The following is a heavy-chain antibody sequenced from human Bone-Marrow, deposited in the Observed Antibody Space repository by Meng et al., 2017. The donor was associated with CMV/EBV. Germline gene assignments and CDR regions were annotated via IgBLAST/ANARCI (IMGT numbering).Heavy chain of an antibody. CDR3: AIAAPGEGFDN. Sequence: SETMSLTCTVAGGSISSSSYYWGWIRQPPGKGLEWIGSIYYSGGTYYNPSLKSRVTISVDTSKNQFSLKLSSVTGADTATYYCAIAAPGEGFDNWGQGTLVTVSS. CDR2: IYYSGGT. D-gene: IGHD5-12*01. J-gene: IGHJ4*02. CDR1: GGSISSSSYY. V-gene: IGHV4-39*01.